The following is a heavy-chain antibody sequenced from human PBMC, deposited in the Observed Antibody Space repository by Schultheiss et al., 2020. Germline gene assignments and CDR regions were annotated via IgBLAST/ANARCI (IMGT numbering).Heavy chain of an antibody. CDR3: ARDEGATIAFYYYGMDV. J-gene: IGHJ6*02. CDR2: INAGNGNT. V-gene: IGHV1-3*01. D-gene: IGHD5-12*01. Sequence: ASVKVSCKASGYTFTSYAMHWVRQAPGQRLEWMGWINAGNGNTKYSQKFQGRVTMTTDTSTSTAYMELRSLRSDDTAVYYCARDEGATIAFYYYGMDVWGQGTTVTVSS. CDR1: GYTFTSYA.